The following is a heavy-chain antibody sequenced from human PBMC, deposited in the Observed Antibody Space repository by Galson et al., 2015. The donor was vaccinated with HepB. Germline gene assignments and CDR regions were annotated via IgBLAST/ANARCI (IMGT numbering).Heavy chain of an antibody. CDR1: GFTFSDHG. CDR2: VSHDGSIE. D-gene: IGHD6-6*01. CDR3: AKDPYSRSSHYYYHMDV. J-gene: IGHJ6*03. V-gene: IGHV3-30*18. Sequence: SLRLSCAASGFTFSDHGMHWVRQAPAKGLEWVAVVSHDGSIESYGDSVKGRFTISRDNSKNTLYLQMNSLSVDDTAVCYCAKDPYSRSSHYYYHMDVWGKGTTVIVSS.